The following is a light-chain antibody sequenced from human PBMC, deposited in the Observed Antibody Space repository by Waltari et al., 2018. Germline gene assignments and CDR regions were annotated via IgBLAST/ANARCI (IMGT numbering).Light chain of an antibody. CDR2: GAS. V-gene: IGKV3-15*01. CDR1: QSVRSH. J-gene: IGKJ4*01. CDR3: QQYTNWPLT. Sequence: ESVLTQSPATLSLSPGERATLSCRASQSVRSHLDWYQQKPGQAPRLLIYGASTRATGIPYRFSGSGSGTDFILTISSLEPEDFAVYYCQQYTNWPLTFGGGTKVEIK.